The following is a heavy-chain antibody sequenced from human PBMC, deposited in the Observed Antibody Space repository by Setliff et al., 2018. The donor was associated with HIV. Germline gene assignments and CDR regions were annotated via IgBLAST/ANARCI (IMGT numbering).Heavy chain of an antibody. CDR1: GGSFSGYY. Sequence: SETLSLTCAVYGGSFSGYYWSWIRQPPGKGLEWIGEINHSGSTNYNPSLKSRVTISVDTSKNQFSLKLSSVTAADTAVYYCARDHCGGVCYSPDGFDVWGQGTMVTVSS. J-gene: IGHJ3*01. CDR3: ARDHCGGVCYSPDGFDV. V-gene: IGHV4-34*01. D-gene: IGHD2-21*01. CDR2: INHSGST.